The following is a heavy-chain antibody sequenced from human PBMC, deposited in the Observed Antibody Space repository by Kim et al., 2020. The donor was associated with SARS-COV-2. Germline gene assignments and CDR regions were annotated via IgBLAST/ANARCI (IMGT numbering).Heavy chain of an antibody. D-gene: IGHD3-10*01. J-gene: IGHJ5*02. CDR2: ISSSSSYI. CDR1: GFTFSSYS. Sequence: GGSLRLSCAASGFTFSSYSMNWVRQAPGKGLEWVSSISSSSSYIYYADSVKGRFTISRDNAKDSLYLQMSSLRAEDTAVYYCARAVVGRGSGTNNWFDPWGQGTLVTVSS. CDR3: ARAVVGRGSGTNNWFDP. V-gene: IGHV3-21*01.